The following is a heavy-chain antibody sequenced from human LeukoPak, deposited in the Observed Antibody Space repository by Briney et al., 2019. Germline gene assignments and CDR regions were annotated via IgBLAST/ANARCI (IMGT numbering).Heavy chain of an antibody. CDR3: ARTGDPYYYDSSGFDAFDI. D-gene: IGHD3-22*01. V-gene: IGHV3-33*01. Sequence: PGRSLRLSRAASGCTFSSYGMHWVRQAPGTGLEWVAVIWYDGSNKYYADSVKGRFTISRDNSKNTLYLQMNSLRAEDTAVYYCARTGDPYYYDSSGFDAFDIWGQGTMVTVSS. CDR1: GCTFSSYG. CDR2: IWYDGSNK. J-gene: IGHJ3*02.